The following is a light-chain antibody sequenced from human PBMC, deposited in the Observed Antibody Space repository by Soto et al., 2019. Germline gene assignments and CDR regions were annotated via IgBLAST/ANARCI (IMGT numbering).Light chain of an antibody. Sequence: QSVLTQPPSASGTPGQRVTISCSGSNSNVGNNTVNWYQQFPGTSPSLLIEDNDQRPSGVPDRFSGSKSANSASLTISGLKSEDEADYYCAAWDDGLNGWLFGGGTKVTVL. CDR3: AAWDDGLNGWL. CDR1: NSNVGNNT. J-gene: IGLJ3*02. V-gene: IGLV1-44*01. CDR2: DND.